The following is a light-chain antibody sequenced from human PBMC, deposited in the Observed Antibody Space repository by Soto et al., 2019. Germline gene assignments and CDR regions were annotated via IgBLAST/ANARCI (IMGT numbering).Light chain of an antibody. CDR1: SSNIGPVYD. V-gene: IGLV1-40*01. CDR2: GNS. CDR3: KSYASSLSGV. Sequence: QSVLTHPPPAPGTPEQRVTISFSGSSSNIGPVYDLHWYQQFPGTAPKLLIYGNSNRPSGVPDRFSGSKSGNSASLAISGLQAEDEADYFCKSYASSLSGVFGSGSKVTVL. J-gene: IGLJ1*01.